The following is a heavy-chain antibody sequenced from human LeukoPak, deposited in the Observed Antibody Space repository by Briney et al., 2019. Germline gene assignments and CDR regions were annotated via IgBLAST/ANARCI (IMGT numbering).Heavy chain of an antibody. D-gene: IGHD6-19*01. CDR2: ISGSGDGSDRIT. CDR3: ARATAVAGRGDWFDP. Sequence: GGSLRLSCAASGFTFSSYAMHWVRQAPGKGLEWVSAISGSGDGSDRITYYADSVKGRFTISRDNSKNTLYLQMNSLRAVDTAVYYCARATAVAGRGDWFDPWGQGTLVTVSS. CDR1: GFTFSSYA. J-gene: IGHJ5*02. V-gene: IGHV3-23*01.